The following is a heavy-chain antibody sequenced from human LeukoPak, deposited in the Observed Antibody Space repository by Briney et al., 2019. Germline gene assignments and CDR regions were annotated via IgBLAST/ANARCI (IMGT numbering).Heavy chain of an antibody. V-gene: IGHV4-4*02. D-gene: IGHD2-2*01. J-gene: IGHJ4*02. Sequence: SETLSLTCAVSGGSISSGHWWSWVRQPPGKGLEWIGEIYHSGSTNYNPSLKSRVTIPVDKSKNQFSLKLNSVTAADTAVYYCARHPLGYCDSTSCSPFDYWGQGPLVPVSS. CDR3: ARHPLGYCDSTSCSPFDY. CDR1: GGSISSGHW. CDR2: IYHSGST.